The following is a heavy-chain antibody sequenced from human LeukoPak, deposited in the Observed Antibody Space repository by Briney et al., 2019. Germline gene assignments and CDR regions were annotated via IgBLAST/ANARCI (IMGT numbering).Heavy chain of an antibody. Sequence: SVKVSCKASGGTFSSYAISWVRQAPGQGLEWMGGIIPIFGTANYAQKFQGRVTITADESTSTAYMELSSLRSEDTAVYYCAREYCSNTSCYADWFDPWGQGTLVTVSS. D-gene: IGHD2-2*01. CDR1: GGTFSSYA. CDR3: AREYCSNTSCYADWFDP. V-gene: IGHV1-69*01. J-gene: IGHJ5*02. CDR2: IIPIFGTA.